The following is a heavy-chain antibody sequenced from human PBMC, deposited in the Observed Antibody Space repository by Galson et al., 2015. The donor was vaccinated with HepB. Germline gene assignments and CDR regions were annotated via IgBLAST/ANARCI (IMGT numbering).Heavy chain of an antibody. CDR2: ISSSSSTI. J-gene: IGHJ4*02. CDR1: GFTFSSYS. Sequence: SLRLSCAASGFTFSSYSMNWVRQAPGKGLEWVSYISSSSSTIYYAGSVKGRFTISRDNAKNSLYLQMNSLRDEDTAVYYCARDLLGYGRVGYFDYWGQGTLVAVSS. D-gene: IGHD3-10*01. V-gene: IGHV3-48*02. CDR3: ARDLLGYGRVGYFDY.